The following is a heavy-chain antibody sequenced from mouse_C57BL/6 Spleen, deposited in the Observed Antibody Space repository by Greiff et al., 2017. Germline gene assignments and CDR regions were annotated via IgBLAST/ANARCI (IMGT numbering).Heavy chain of an antibody. CDR1: GYTFTDYY. Sequence: EVKLQQSGPELVKPGASVKISCKASGYTFTDYYMNWVKQSHGKSLEWIGDINPNNGGTSYNQKFKGKATLTVDKSSSTAYMELRSLTSEDSAVYYCATIYYDYDWGYYYAMDYWGQGTSVTVSS. CDR2: INPNNGGT. CDR3: ATIYYDYDWGYYYAMDY. J-gene: IGHJ4*01. V-gene: IGHV1-26*01. D-gene: IGHD2-4*01.